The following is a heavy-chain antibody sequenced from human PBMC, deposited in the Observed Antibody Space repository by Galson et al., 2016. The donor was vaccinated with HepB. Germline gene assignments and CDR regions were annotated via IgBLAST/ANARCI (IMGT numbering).Heavy chain of an antibody. CDR3: VRGNYGFGV. J-gene: IGHJ6*02. CDR2: ISARSDVI. Sequence: SLRLSCAASGFIFSDYVMAWIRQTPGKGLECNSYISARSDVIYEADSVEGRFIISRDNAQSSLSLQINSLSVEDTGVYYCVRGNYGFGVWGQGTTVTVSS. V-gene: IGHV3-11*01. CDR1: GFIFSDYV.